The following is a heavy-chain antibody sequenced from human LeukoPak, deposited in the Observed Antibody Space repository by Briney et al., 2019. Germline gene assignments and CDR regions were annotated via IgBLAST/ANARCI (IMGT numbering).Heavy chain of an antibody. CDR1: GFTFSNFG. V-gene: IGHV3-33*01. J-gene: IGHJ3*02. CDR2: IWFDGSHQ. Sequence: PGGSLRLSCAASGFTFSNFGMHWVRQAPGKGLEWVTVIWFDGSHQHYADSVRGRFTVSRDNSRNTLYLQMNSLRAEDTAVYYCARGLPGAFDIWGQGTMVTVSS. CDR3: ARGLPGAFDI.